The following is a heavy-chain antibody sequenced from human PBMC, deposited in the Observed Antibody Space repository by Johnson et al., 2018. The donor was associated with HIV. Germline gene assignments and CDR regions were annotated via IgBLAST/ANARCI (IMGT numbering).Heavy chain of an antibody. V-gene: IGHV3-30*18. CDR2: ISYDGSNK. Sequence: QVQLVESGGGLVKPGGSLRLSCAASGFTLRNCAINWGRGAPGKGLEWVAVISYDGSNKYYADSVRGRFTISRDNSKNTLYLQMNSLRAEDTAVYYCAKDLIAARRGCDAFDIWGQGTMVTVSS. J-gene: IGHJ3*02. CDR1: GFTLRNCA. CDR3: AKDLIAARRGCDAFDI. D-gene: IGHD6-6*01.